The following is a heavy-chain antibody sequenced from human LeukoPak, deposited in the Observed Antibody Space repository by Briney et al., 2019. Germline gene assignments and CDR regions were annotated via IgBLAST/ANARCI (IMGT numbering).Heavy chain of an antibody. J-gene: IGHJ4*02. CDR2: IYYSGST. CDR1: GGSISSSSYY. D-gene: IGHD6-19*01. V-gene: IGHV4-39*01. Sequence: NPSETLSLTCTVSGGSISSSSYYWGWNRQPPGKGLEWIGSIYYSGSTYYNPSLKSRVTISVDTSKNQFSLKLSSVTAADTAVYYCARYGSSGAFDYWGQGTLVTVSS. CDR3: ARYGSSGAFDY.